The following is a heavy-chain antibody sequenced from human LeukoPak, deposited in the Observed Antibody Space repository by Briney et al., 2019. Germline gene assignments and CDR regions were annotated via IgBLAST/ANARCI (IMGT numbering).Heavy chain of an antibody. CDR3: ARGAVGIYYYYYYMDV. Sequence: GGSLRLSCAASGFTFSTYWMHWVRQAPGKGLVWVSRINSDGSSTSYADSVKGRFTISRDNAKNTLYLQMNSLRAEDTAVYYCARGAVGIYYYYYYMDVWGKGTTVTISS. J-gene: IGHJ6*03. V-gene: IGHV3-74*01. CDR1: GFTFSTYW. CDR2: INSDGSST. D-gene: IGHD2-15*01.